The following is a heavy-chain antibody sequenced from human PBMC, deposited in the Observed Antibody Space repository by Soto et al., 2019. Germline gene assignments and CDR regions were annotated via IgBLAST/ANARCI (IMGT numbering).Heavy chain of an antibody. CDR1: GFTFGSYW. J-gene: IGHJ4*01. D-gene: IGHD3-10*01. CDR3: ARYSGYGSGTSVNHDIDY. CDR2: IKWDASEK. V-gene: IGHV3-7*01. Sequence: EVQLEESGGGLVQPGGSLRLSCAASGFTFGSYWMSWVRQAPGKGLERLATIKWDASEKKYVDSVKGRFTMSRDNAKNSLYLQMDSLRAEDTAVYYCARYSGYGSGTSVNHDIDYWGHGTLVTVSS.